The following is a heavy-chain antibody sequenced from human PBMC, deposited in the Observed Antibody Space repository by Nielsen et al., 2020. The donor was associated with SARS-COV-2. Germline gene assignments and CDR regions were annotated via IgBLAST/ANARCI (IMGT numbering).Heavy chain of an antibody. CDR2: IWYDGSNK. CDR1: GFTFSSYG. J-gene: IGHJ6*02. Sequence: GKSLKISCAASGFTFSSYGMHWVRQAPGKGLEWVAVIWYDGSNKYYADSVKGRFTISRDNSKNTLYLQMNSLRAEDTAVYYCAREVGELSGYYYYGMDVWGQGTTVTVSS. D-gene: IGHD3-10*01. CDR3: AREVGELSGYYYYGMDV. V-gene: IGHV3-33*01.